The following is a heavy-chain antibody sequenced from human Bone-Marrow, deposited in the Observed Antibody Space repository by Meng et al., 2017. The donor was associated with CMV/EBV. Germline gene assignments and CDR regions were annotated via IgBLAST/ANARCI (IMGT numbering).Heavy chain of an antibody. CDR3: ANLRFRLEWLLGGFDP. D-gene: IGHD3-3*01. CDR1: GFTFSSYA. CDR2: ISYDGSNK. J-gene: IGHJ5*02. V-gene: IGHV3-30-3*01. Sequence: GESLKISCASSGFTFSSYAMHWVRQAPGKGLEWVAVISYDGSNKYYADSVKGPFTISRDNSKNTLYLQRNSLRAEDPAVYYWANLRFRLEWLLGGFDPWGQGTLVTVSS.